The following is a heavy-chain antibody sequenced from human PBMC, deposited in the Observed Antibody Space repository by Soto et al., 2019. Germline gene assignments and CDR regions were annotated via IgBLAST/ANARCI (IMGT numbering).Heavy chain of an antibody. CDR2: IYYSGTT. Sequence: SETLSLTCSVSGGSITSSSYYWGWIRQPPGKGLEWIGSIYYSGTTYYNPSLKSRVTISVDTSKNQFSLSLSSVTAADTAFYYCARHILPPYSDSDAPNFDYWGEGTLVTVSS. CDR3: ARHILPPYSDSDAPNFDY. CDR1: GGSITSSSYY. J-gene: IGHJ4*02. V-gene: IGHV4-39*01. D-gene: IGHD2-15*01.